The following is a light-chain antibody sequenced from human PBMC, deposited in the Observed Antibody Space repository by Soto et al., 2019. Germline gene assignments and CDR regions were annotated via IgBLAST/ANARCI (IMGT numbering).Light chain of an antibody. V-gene: IGLV2-14*03. CDR2: DVN. CDR3: CSYTSSTSLI. CDR1: SSDIGGYKY. J-gene: IGLJ2*01. Sequence: QSALTQPASVSGSPGQSITISCTGTSSDIGGYKYVSWYQQHPGNVPKLLIFDVNNRPSGVSDRFSGSKSGNTASLTITGLQAEDEAEYYCCSYTSSTSLIFGGGTKLTVL.